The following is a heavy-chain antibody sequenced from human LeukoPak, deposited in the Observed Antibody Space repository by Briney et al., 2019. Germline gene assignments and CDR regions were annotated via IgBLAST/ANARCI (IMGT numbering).Heavy chain of an antibody. CDR2: ISGSGGST. Sequence: GGSLRLSCAASGFTFSTYAMSWVRQAPGKGLEWVSAISGSGGSTYSADSVKGRFAISRDNSKNTLYLQMNSLRAEDAAVYYCAKHPLFSYGDYVGFDYWGQGTLVTVSS. V-gene: IGHV3-23*01. CDR1: GFTFSTYA. CDR3: AKHPLFSYGDYVGFDY. D-gene: IGHD4-17*01. J-gene: IGHJ4*02.